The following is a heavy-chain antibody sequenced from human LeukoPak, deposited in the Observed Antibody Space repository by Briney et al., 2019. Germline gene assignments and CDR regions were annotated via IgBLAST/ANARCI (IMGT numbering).Heavy chain of an antibody. J-gene: IGHJ4*02. D-gene: IGHD3-10*01. Sequence: SETLSLTCAVYGGSFTGYYWSWIRQPPGKGLEWIGEINHSGSTNYNPSLKSRVTISVDTSKNQFSLKLSSVTAADTAVYYCARGRDLLWFGELPPKGFDYWGQGTLVTVSS. CDR2: INHSGST. V-gene: IGHV4-34*01. CDR3: ARGRDLLWFGELPPKGFDY. CDR1: GGSFTGYY.